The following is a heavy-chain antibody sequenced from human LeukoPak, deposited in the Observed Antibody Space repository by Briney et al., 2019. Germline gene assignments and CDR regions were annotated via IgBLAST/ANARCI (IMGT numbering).Heavy chain of an antibody. D-gene: IGHD3-22*01. CDR3: AKAGGYYYFDY. J-gene: IGHJ4*02. Sequence: GGSLRLSCAASGFTFSSYAMTWVRQAPGKGLEWVSGISGSGGSTYYADSVKGRFTISRDNSENTLYLQMNSLRGEDTAVYHCAKAGGYYYFDYWGQGTLVTVPS. CDR2: ISGSGGST. V-gene: IGHV3-23*01. CDR1: GFTFSSYA.